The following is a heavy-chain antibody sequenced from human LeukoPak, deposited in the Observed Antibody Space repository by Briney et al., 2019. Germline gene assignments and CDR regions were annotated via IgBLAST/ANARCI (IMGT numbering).Heavy chain of an antibody. CDR1: GGSISSGGYS. CDR3: ARGKFLRQ. V-gene: IGHV4-30-4*07. D-gene: IGHD2/OR15-2a*01. CDR2: IYYSGST. J-gene: IGHJ4*02. Sequence: SETLSLTCAVSGGSISSGGYSWSWIRQPPGKGLEWIGYIYYSGSTYYNPSLKSRVTISVDTSKNQFSLKLSSVTAADTAVYYCARGKFLRQWGQGTLVTVSS.